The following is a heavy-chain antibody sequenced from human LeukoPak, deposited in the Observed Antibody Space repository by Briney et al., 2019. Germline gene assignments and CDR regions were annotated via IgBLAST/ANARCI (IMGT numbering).Heavy chain of an antibody. J-gene: IGHJ3*02. D-gene: IGHD5-12*01. CDR3: ARGGPIVATIFRAFDI. CDR1: GDTFTSYY. Sequence: ASVKVSCKASGDTFTSYYMHWVRQAPGQGLEWMGWINPISGDTDYVQKFQGRVTMTRDTSISTAYTELSSLRSDDTAVYYCARGGPIVATIFRAFDIWGQGTMVTVSS. V-gene: IGHV1-2*02. CDR2: INPISGDT.